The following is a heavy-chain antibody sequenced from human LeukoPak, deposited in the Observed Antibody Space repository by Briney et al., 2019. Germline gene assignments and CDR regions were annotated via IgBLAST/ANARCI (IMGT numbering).Heavy chain of an antibody. D-gene: IGHD2-15*01. CDR1: GGSFSGYY. CDR2: INHSGST. V-gene: IGHV4-34*01. CDR3: ARVGPANDAFDI. J-gene: IGHJ3*02. Sequence: SETLSLTCAVYGGSFSGYYWSWIRQPPGKGLEWIGEINHSGSTNYNPSLKRRVTISVDTSKNQFSLKLSSVTAADTAVYYCARVGPANDAFDIWGQGTMVTVSS.